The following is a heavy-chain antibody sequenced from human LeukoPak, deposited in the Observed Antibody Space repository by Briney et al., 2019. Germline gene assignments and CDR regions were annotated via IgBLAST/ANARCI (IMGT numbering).Heavy chain of an antibody. CDR1: GYSISSGYY. D-gene: IGHD6-13*01. CDR2: IYYSGST. J-gene: IGHJ4*02. V-gene: IGHV4-38-2*02. CDR3: ARRGVSSSWYRY. Sequence: SETLSLTCTVSGYSISSGYYWGWIRQPPGKGLEWIGSIYYSGSTYYNPSLKSRVTISVDTSKNQFSLKLSSVTAADTAVYYCARRGVSSSWYRYWGQGTLVTVSS.